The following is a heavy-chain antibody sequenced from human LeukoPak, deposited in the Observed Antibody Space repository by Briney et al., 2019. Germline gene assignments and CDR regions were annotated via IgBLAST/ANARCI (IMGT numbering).Heavy chain of an antibody. CDR3: AKGYCSGGSCYSGLFDH. D-gene: IGHD2-15*01. V-gene: IGHV3-23*01. Sequence: GGSLRLSCAASGFIFSSYAMSWVRQAPGKGLEWVSAISSSGGRTYYADSVKGRFTISRDNSKSTLYLQMNSLRAEDTAVYYCAKGYCSGGSCYSGLFDHWGQGTLVTVSS. J-gene: IGHJ4*02. CDR2: ISSSGGRT. CDR1: GFIFSSYA.